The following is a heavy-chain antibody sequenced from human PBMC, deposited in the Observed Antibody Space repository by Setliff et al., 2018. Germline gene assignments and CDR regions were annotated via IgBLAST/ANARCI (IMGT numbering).Heavy chain of an antibody. Sequence: PSATLYLTCTVSGGSITSGSFYWSWIRQPAGKKLEWIGRIHASGSPDYNPSFKSRVTISRDTSTNQFSLKLGSVTAADTAVYYCARERYFDWFFEDWGHGTLVTVSS. CDR1: GGSITSGSFY. V-gene: IGHV4-61*02. D-gene: IGHD3-9*01. J-gene: IGHJ4*01. CDR3: ARERYFDWFFED. CDR2: IHASGSP.